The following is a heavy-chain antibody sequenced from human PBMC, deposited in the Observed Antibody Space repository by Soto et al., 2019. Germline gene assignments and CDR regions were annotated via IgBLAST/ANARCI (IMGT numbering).Heavy chain of an antibody. Sequence: VGSLRLSCASSVCTFSSYAMSCVRQSPGKWLEWVSAISGSGGSTYYADSVKGRFTISRDNSKNTLYLQMNSLRAEDTAVYYCANREDIVVVPDDRVFVDWGQGTLVRVS. J-gene: IGHJ4*02. D-gene: IGHD2-2*01. CDR3: ANREDIVVVPDDRVFVD. V-gene: IGHV3-23*01. CDR2: ISGSGGST. CDR1: VCTFSSYA.